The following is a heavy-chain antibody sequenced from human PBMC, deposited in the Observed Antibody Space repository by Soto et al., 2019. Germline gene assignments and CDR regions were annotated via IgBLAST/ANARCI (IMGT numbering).Heavy chain of an antibody. J-gene: IGHJ4*02. CDR3: ARDRDSYGRLDY. D-gene: IGHD5-18*01. Sequence: GGSLRLSCAASGFTFSSYSMNWVRQAPGKGLEWVSSISSSSYIYYADSVKGRFTISRDNAKNSLYLQMNSLRAEDTAVYYCARDRDSYGRLDYWGQGTLVTVSS. CDR1: GFTFSSYS. CDR2: ISSSSYI. V-gene: IGHV3-21*01.